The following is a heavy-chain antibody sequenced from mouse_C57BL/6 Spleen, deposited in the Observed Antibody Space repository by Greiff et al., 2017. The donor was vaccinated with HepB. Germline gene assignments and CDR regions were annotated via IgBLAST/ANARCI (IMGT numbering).Heavy chain of an antibody. J-gene: IGHJ1*03. CDR2: IYPGSGST. Sequence: QVQLQQPGAELVKPGASVKMSCKASGYTFTSYWITWVKQRPGQGLEWIGDIYPGSGSTNYNEKFKSKATLTVDTSSSTAYMQLSSLTSEDSAVYYCARWKFITTVVGYFDVWGTGTTVTVSS. V-gene: IGHV1-55*01. D-gene: IGHD1-1*01. CDR3: ARWKFITTVVGYFDV. CDR1: GYTFTSYW.